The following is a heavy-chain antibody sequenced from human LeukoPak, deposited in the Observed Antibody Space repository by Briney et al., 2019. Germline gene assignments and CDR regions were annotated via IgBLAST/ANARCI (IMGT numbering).Heavy chain of an antibody. CDR3: AKDGSRARFLEWFSDY. CDR2: ISGSGGST. Sequence: GGSLRLSCAASGFTFSSYAMSWVRQAPGKGLEWVSAISGSGGSTYYADSVKGRFTISRDNSKNTLYLQMNSLRAEATAVYYCAKDGSRARFLEWFSDYWGQGTLVTVSS. CDR1: GFTFSSYA. D-gene: IGHD3-3*01. V-gene: IGHV3-23*01. J-gene: IGHJ4*02.